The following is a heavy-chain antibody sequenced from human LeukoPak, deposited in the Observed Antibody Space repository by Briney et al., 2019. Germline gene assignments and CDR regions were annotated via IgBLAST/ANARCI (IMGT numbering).Heavy chain of an antibody. D-gene: IGHD3-10*01. J-gene: IGHJ4*02. CDR1: GGSFSGYY. CDR3: ARGPREWFGELLLSYFDY. CDR2: INHSGST. Sequence: SETLSLTCAVYGGSFSGYYWSWIRQPPGKGLEWIGEINHSGSTNYNPSLKRRVTISVDTSKNQFSLKLSSVTAADTAVYYCARGPREWFGELLLSYFDYWGQGTLVTVSS. V-gene: IGHV4-34*01.